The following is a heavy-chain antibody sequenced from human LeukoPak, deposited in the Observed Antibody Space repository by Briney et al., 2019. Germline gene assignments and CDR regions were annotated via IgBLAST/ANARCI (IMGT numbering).Heavy chain of an antibody. V-gene: IGHV3-23*01. Sequence: PSETLSLTCTVSGGSISSYYWSWIRLPPGKGLEWVSGISGSGGSTYYADSVKGRFTISRDNSKKTLYLQMNSLTAEDTAVYYCAKDSCSGGSCYEDYWGQGTLVTVSP. D-gene: IGHD2-15*01. CDR2: ISGSGGST. J-gene: IGHJ4*02. CDR1: GGSISSYY. CDR3: AKDSCSGGSCYEDY.